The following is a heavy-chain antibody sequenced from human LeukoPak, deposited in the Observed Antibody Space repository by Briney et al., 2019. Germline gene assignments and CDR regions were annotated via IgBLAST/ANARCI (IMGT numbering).Heavy chain of an antibody. Sequence: GGSLRLSCAASGFTFSSYWMNWVRHTPEKGLEWVANIEGDGSETNYMDSVKGRFTISRDNAKKSLHLQMNSLRAEDTGVYYCAGGSGWLIDYWGQGTLVTVSS. D-gene: IGHD6-19*01. CDR3: AGGSGWLIDY. J-gene: IGHJ4*02. CDR2: IEGDGSET. CDR1: GFTFSSYW. V-gene: IGHV3-7*03.